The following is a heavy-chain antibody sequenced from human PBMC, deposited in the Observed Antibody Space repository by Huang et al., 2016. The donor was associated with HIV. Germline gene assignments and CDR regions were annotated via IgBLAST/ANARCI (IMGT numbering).Heavy chain of an antibody. CDR1: GGSFSAKV. Sequence: QVQLEQSGPAVRKPGSSVKVSCQASGGSFSAKVIGWVRQAPGQRVEWMGGRIPRGRAPGYAQKVKGRVTMPADESTATIYMELNSLTSEDTAVYYCAMSLRYQYDSRSYWGRYFDYWGQGTLVTVSS. J-gene: IGHJ4*02. D-gene: IGHD3-16*01. CDR3: AMSLRYQYDSRSYWGRYFDY. V-gene: IGHV1-69*01. CDR2: RIPRGRAP.